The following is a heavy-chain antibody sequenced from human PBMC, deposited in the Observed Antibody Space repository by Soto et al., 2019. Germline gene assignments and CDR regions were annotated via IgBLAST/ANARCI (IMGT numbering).Heavy chain of an antibody. D-gene: IGHD3-22*01. V-gene: IGHV4-39*01. Sequence: SETLSLTCTVSGGSISSSSYYWGWIRQPPGKGLEWIGSIYYSGSTYYNPSLKSRVTISVDTSKNQFSLKLSSVTAADTAVYYCASPRGWLPLLLDYWGQGTLVTVSS. CDR3: ASPRGWLPLLLDY. CDR1: GGSISSSSYY. J-gene: IGHJ4*02. CDR2: IYYSGST.